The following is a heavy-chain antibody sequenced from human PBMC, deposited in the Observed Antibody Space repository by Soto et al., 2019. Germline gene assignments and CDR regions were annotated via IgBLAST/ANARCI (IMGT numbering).Heavy chain of an antibody. CDR1: GFTFSSYG. CDR2: ISYDGSNK. D-gene: IGHD6-13*01. Sequence: VQLVESGGGVVQPGRSLRLSCAASGFTFSSYGMHWVRQAPGKGLEWVAVISYDGSNKYYADSVKGRFTISRDNSKNTLYLQMNSLGAEDTAVYYCAKVEAAAGMIDYYYGMDVWGQGTTVTVSS. J-gene: IGHJ6*02. CDR3: AKVEAAAGMIDYYYGMDV. V-gene: IGHV3-30*18.